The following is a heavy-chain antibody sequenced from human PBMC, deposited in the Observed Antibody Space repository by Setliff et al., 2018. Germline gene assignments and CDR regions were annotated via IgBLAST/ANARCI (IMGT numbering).Heavy chain of an antibody. CDR2: INLNGGGT. CDR3: AREGTRGYFFYYLDV. D-gene: IGHD1-1*01. J-gene: IGHJ6*03. CDR1: GYSFTGYY. V-gene: IGHV1-2*02. Sequence: ASVKVSCKASGYSFTGYYMHWVRQDPGQGLEWMGWINLNGGGTNYAQKFQGRVTMTMDTSISTAYMELSSLRSEDTAVYYCAREGTRGYFFYYLDVWGKGTTVTVS.